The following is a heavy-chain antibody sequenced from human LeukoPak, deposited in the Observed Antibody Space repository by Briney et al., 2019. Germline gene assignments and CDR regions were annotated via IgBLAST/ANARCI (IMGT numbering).Heavy chain of an antibody. V-gene: IGHV4-30-2*01. CDR1: GGSISSGGYY. CDR2: IYHSGST. J-gene: IGHJ4*02. D-gene: IGHD6-13*01. CDR3: AREGSSSCDY. Sequence: SETLSLTCTVSGGSISSGGYYWSWIRQPPGKGLEWIGYIYHSGSTYYNPSLKSRVTISVDRSKNQFSLKLSSVTAADTAVYYCAREGSSSCDYWGQGTLVTVSS.